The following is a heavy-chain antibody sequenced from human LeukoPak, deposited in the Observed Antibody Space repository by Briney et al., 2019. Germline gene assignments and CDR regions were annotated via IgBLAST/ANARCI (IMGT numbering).Heavy chain of an antibody. V-gene: IGHV1-2*02. CDR3: ARVFFYGGNSVPFDY. Sequence: ASVTVSCTASGYTFTNYYMHWVRQAPGQGLEWMGWINPNNDGTNYAAQKFQGRVTMTRDTSISTAYMELSSLTSDDTAVYYCARVFFYGGNSVPFDYWGQGTLVAVSS. CDR2: INPNNDGT. D-gene: IGHD4-23*01. J-gene: IGHJ4*02. CDR1: GYTFTNYY.